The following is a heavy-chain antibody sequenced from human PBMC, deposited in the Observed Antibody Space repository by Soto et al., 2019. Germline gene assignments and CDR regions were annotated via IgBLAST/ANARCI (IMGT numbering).Heavy chain of an antibody. J-gene: IGHJ5*02. CDR2: ISYDGSNK. Sequence: PGGSLILSCAASGFTFSSYCRHWVRQAPGKGLEWVAVISYDGSNKYYADSVKGRFTISRDNSKNTLYLQMNSLRAEDTAVYYCAKDSVVRGVMGNWFDPWGQGTLVTVSS. V-gene: IGHV3-30*18. CDR3: AKDSVVRGVMGNWFDP. CDR1: GFTFSSYC. D-gene: IGHD3-10*01.